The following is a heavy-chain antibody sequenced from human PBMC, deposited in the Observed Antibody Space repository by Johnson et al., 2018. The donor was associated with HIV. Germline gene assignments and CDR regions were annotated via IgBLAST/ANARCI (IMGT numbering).Heavy chain of an antibody. CDR2: ITCDGREK. CDR3: ARDRAYYGCWGGYPENYEAFGF. Sequence: MLLVESGGGLVKPGGSLRLSCAASGFTFSSSWMHWVCQAPGKGLEWVADITCDGREKYYVDSVKGRFTISRDTSKNTLYLQMNSLRAEDTAVYYCARDRAYYGCWGGYPENYEAFGFWDPGTWVTVS. D-gene: IGHD3-3*01. V-gene: IGHV3-52*01. J-gene: IGHJ3*01. CDR1: GFTFSSSW.